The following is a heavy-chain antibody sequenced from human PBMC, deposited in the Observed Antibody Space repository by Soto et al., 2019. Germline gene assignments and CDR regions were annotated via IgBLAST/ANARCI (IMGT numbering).Heavy chain of an antibody. V-gene: IGHV5-10-1*01. CDR2: IDPSDSYT. Sequence: GESLKISCKGSGYSFTSYWISWVRQMPGKGLEWMGRIDPSDSYTNYSPSFQGHVTISADKSISTAYLQWSSLKASDTAMYYCASDIVVVPAAMGDYYGMDVWGQGTTVTVSS. J-gene: IGHJ6*02. CDR3: ASDIVVVPAAMGDYYGMDV. D-gene: IGHD2-2*01. CDR1: GYSFTSYW.